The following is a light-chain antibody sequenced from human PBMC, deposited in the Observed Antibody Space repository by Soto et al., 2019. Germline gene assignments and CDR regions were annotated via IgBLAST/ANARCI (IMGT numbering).Light chain of an antibody. CDR3: QPYNSYRT. CDR2: DDS. Sequence: PFTQSLTTLYPSLANLHNLTRRASQSISSGLAWYQQKPGKDPKLLIYDDSSLESGVPSRFSGSGSGTEFTLTISSLQPDDFATYYCQPYNSYRTCGQGTKVDI. CDR1: QSISSG. V-gene: IGKV1-5*01. J-gene: IGKJ1*01.